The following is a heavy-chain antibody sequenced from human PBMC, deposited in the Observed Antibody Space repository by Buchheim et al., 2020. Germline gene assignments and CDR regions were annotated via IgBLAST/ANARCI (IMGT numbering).Heavy chain of an antibody. CDR3: ARDLGPSGYFDWFDP. CDR1: GFTFSSYA. Sequence: QVQLVESGGGVVQPGRSLRLSCAASGFTFSSYAMHWVRQAPGKGLEWVAVISYDGSNKYYADSVKGRFTISRENSKNKLYLQMNSLRAEDTAVYYCARDLGPSGYFDWFDPWGQGTL. CDR2: ISYDGSNK. J-gene: IGHJ5*02. V-gene: IGHV3-30*04. D-gene: IGHD3-22*01.